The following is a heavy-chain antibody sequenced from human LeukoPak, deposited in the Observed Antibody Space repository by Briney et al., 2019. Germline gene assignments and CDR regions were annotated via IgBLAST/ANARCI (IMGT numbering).Heavy chain of an antibody. D-gene: IGHD1-26*01. CDR3: AREDLGDSGSNLIDY. J-gene: IGHJ4*02. V-gene: IGHV1-2*02. CDR2: INPNSGGT. CDR1: GYTFTGYY. Sequence: GGSLRLSCAASGYTFTGYYMHWVRQAPGQGLKWMGWINPNSGGTNYAQKFQGRVTMTRDTSISTAYMELSRLRSDDTAVYYCAREDLGDSGSNLIDYWGQGTLVTVSS.